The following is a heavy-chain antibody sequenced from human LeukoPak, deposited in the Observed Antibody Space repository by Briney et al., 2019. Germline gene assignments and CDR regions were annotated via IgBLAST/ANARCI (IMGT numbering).Heavy chain of an antibody. CDR1: GFTFSNYP. CDR2: ISISGDIT. CDR3: AKDRGY. Sequence: GGSLRLSCAASGFTFSNYPMTWVRQAPGKGLEWVSDISISGDITYYADSVKGRFTISRDNSRNTVYLQMNSLRAEDTAVYYCAKDRGYWGQGTLVTVSS. J-gene: IGHJ4*02. V-gene: IGHV3-23*01.